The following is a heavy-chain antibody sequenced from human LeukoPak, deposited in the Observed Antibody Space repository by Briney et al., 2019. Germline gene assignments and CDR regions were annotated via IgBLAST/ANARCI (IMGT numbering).Heavy chain of an antibody. CDR3: ARGRVYAIDY. CDR2: INHSGST. J-gene: IGHJ4*02. Sequence: SETLSLTCAVYGGSFSGYYWSWIRQPPGKGLEWIGEINHSGSTNYNPSLKSRVTISVDTSKNQSSLKLSSVTAADTAVYYCARGRVYAIDYWGQGTLVTVSS. D-gene: IGHD2-8*01. V-gene: IGHV4-34*01. CDR1: GGSFSGYY.